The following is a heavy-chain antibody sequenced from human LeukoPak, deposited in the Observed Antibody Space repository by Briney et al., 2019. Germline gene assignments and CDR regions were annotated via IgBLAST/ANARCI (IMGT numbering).Heavy chain of an antibody. CDR2: IYHSGST. J-gene: IGHJ4*02. D-gene: IGHD6-13*01. CDR1: GASISGSNW. V-gene: IGHV4-4*02. CDR3: ASALPFQLVL. Sequence: SETLSLTCAVSGASISGSNWWSWVRPSPGKGLEWIGEIYHSGSTNYNPSLKSRVTISVDESKNQFSLTLSSVTAADTAVYYCASALPFQLVLWGQGTLVTISS.